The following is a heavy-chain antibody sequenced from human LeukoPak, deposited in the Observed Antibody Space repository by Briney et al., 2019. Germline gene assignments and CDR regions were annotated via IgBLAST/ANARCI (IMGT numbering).Heavy chain of an antibody. Sequence: GASVKVSCKASGYTFTGYYMHWVRHAPGQGLEWMGRINPNSGGTNYAQKFQGGVIMTRDTSISTAYMELSRLRSDDTAVYYCASLRAVAGTDYWGEGTLVTVSS. CDR1: GYTFTGYY. V-gene: IGHV1-2*06. D-gene: IGHD6-19*01. CDR3: ASLRAVAGTDY. J-gene: IGHJ4*02. CDR2: INPNSGGT.